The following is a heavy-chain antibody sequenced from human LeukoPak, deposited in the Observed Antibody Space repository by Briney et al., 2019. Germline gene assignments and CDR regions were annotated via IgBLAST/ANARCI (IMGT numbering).Heavy chain of an antibody. D-gene: IGHD5-24*01. V-gene: IGHV3-23*01. CDR1: VLTFSSYA. CDR3: AKDDGWVQYAN. J-gene: IGHJ4*02. CDR2: ISGSGGST. Sequence: GGSLRLACAASVLTFSSYAMDWVRQAPEKGLEWVSAISGSGGSTYYADSVKGRFTISRDNSKNTLYLQMNSLRAEDTAVYYCAKDDGWVQYANWGQGTLVTVSS.